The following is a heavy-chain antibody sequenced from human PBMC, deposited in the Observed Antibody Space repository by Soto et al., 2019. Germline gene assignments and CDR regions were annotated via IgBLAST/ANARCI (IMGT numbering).Heavy chain of an antibody. CDR3: TRDTIWFGELSQKYCYYYYMDV. J-gene: IGHJ6*03. D-gene: IGHD3-10*01. CDR2: IRSKAYGGTT. CDR1: GFTFGDYA. V-gene: IGHV3-49*03. Sequence: PGGSLRLSCTASGFTFGDYAMSWFRQAPGKGLEWVGFIRSKAYGGTTEYAASVKGRFTISRDDSKSIAYLQMNSLKTEDTAVYYCTRDTIWFGELSQKYCYYYYMDVWGKGTTVTVSS.